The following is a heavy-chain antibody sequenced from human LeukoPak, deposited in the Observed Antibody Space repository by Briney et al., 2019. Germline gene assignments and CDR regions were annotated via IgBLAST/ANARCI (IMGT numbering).Heavy chain of an antibody. CDR1: GGSITSYY. J-gene: IGHJ6*03. CDR3: ASGKKDDSSGYYFYYYYMDV. V-gene: IGHV4-4*07. Sequence: SETLSLTCTVSGGSITSYYWSWIRQPAGKGLEWIGRIYTSGSTNYNPSLKSRVTISVDTSKNQFSLKLSSVTAADTAVYYCASGKKDDSSGYYFYYYYMDVWGKGTTVTISS. CDR2: IYTSGST. D-gene: IGHD3-22*01.